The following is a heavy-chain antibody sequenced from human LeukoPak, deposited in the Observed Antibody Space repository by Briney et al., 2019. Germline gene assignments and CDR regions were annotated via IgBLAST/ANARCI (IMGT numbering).Heavy chain of an antibody. CDR3: ARASCSSTSCYHDWFDH. D-gene: IGHD2-2*01. CDR2: TYYRSKWYN. CDR1: GDSFSSNSAA. Sequence: SQTLSLTCAISGDSFSSNSAAWNWIRQSPSRGLEWLGRTYYRSKWYNDYAVSVKSRITINPDTSKNQFSLQLNSVTPEDTAVYYCARASCSSTSCYHDWFDHWGQGTLVTVSS. J-gene: IGHJ5*02. V-gene: IGHV6-1*01.